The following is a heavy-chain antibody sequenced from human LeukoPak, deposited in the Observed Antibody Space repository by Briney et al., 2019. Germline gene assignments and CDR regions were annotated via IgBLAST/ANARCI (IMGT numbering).Heavy chain of an antibody. CDR3: ARDLVIAPKQNYYYYYMDV. CDR1: GGTFSSYA. Sequence: ASVKVSCKASGGTFSSYAISWVRQAPGQGLEWMGRISPIFGTANYAQKFQGRVTITTDESTGTAYMELSSLRSEDTAVYYCARDLVIAPKQNYYYYYMDVWGKGTTVTVSS. J-gene: IGHJ6*03. V-gene: IGHV1-69*05. CDR2: ISPIFGTA. D-gene: IGHD6-13*01.